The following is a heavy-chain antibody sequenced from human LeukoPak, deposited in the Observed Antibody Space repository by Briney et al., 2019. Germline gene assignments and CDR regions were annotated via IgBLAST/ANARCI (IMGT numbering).Heavy chain of an antibody. CDR2: ISWDGGTT. V-gene: IGHV3-43*01. J-gene: IGHJ3*02. Sequence: GGSLRLSCAASGFMFDDYTMHWVRQAPGKGLEWVPLISWDGGTTYYADSVKGRFTISRDNSKNSLYLQMNSLRLEDTALYYCAKEDDMVRGVIGAFEIWGQGTLVTISS. CDR1: GFMFDDYT. CDR3: AKEDDMVRGVIGAFEI. D-gene: IGHD3-10*01.